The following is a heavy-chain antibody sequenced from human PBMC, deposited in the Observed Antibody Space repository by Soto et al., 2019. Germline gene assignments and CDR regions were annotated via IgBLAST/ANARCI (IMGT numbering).Heavy chain of an antibody. CDR3: AKAYATTALDS. V-gene: IGHV3-30*18. D-gene: IGHD4-17*01. CDR2: ISYDGTEK. J-gene: IGHJ4*02. CDR1: GFSFAYYG. Sequence: QVQLVESGGGVVQPGRSLRLSCAASGFSFAYYGMQWVRQAPGKGLEWVAVISYDGTEKYYEDSVKGRFTISRDNTKNRLDLQMNSLRGEDTAVYFCAKAYATTALDSLGQGTLVTVSS.